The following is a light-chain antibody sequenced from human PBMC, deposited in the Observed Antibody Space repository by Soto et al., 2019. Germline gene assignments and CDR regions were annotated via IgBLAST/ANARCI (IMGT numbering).Light chain of an antibody. CDR1: QSVASSY. CDR2: GAS. CDR3: QQYGSSSFT. V-gene: IGKV3-20*01. Sequence: EIVLTQSPGTLSLSPGEGATLSCRASQSVASSYLAWYQQTPGQAPRLIIYGASNRATGTPDRFSGGGSGKDFTLTISRLEPEDFAVYYCQQYGSSSFTFGRRTKLELK. J-gene: IGKJ2*01.